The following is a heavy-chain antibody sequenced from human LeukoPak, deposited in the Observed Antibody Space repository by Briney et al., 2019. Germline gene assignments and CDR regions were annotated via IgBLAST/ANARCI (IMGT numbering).Heavy chain of an antibody. V-gene: IGHV3-43*02. CDR3: AKKGGYSYGSLIY. D-gene: IGHD5-18*01. J-gene: IGHJ4*02. CDR2: ISGDGGST. CDR1: GFTFDDYA. Sequence: PGGSMRLSCAASGFTFDDYAMHWVRQAPGKGLEWVSLISGDGGSTYYADSVKGRFTISRDNSKNTLYLQMNSLRAEDTAVYYCAKKGGYSYGSLIYWGQGTLVTVSS.